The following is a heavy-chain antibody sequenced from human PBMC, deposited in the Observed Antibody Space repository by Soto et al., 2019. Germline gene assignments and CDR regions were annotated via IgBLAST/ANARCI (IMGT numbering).Heavy chain of an antibody. V-gene: IGHV4-31*03. J-gene: IGHJ4*02. D-gene: IGHD1-1*01. Sequence: SETLSLTCPVSGGSISSGGYYWSWIRQHPGKGLEWIGYIYYSGSTYYNPSLKSRVTISVDTSKNQFSLKLSSVTAADTAVYYCARVSRPTTFDYWGQGTLVTVSS. CDR3: ARVSRPTTFDY. CDR1: GGSISSGGYY. CDR2: IYYSGST.